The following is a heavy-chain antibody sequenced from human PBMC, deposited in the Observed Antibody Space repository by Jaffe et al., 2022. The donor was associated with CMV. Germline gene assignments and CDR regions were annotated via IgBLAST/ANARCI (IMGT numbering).Heavy chain of an antibody. CDR2: ISSSSSYI. CDR1: GFTFSSYS. J-gene: IGHJ4*02. Sequence: EVQLVESGGGLVKPGGSLRLSCAASGFTFSSYSMNWVRQAPGKGLEWVSSISSSSSYIYYADSVKGRFTISRDNAKNSLYLQMNSLRAEDTAVYYCASGVLYYYDSSGYYFDYWGQGTLVTVSS. D-gene: IGHD3-22*01. CDR3: ASGVLYYYDSSGYYFDY. V-gene: IGHV3-21*01.